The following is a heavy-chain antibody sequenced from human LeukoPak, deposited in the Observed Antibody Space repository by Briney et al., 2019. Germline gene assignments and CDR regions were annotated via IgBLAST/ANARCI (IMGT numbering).Heavy chain of an antibody. D-gene: IGHD6-25*01. V-gene: IGHV3-30*04. Sequence: GGSLRLSCAASGFTFSSYAMHWVRQAPGKGLEWVAVISYDGSNKYYADSVKGRFTISRDNSKNTLYLQMNSLRAEDTAVYYCASAPDLRGYHFDSWGQGTLVTVSS. J-gene: IGHJ4*02. CDR1: GFTFSSYA. CDR2: ISYDGSNK. CDR3: ASAPDLRGYHFDS.